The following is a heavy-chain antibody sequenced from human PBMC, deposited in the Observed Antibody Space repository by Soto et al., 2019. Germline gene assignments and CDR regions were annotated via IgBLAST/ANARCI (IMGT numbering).Heavy chain of an antibody. V-gene: IGHV3-48*02. CDR3: ARDDFWSGFGIDY. CDR1: GFTFSSYS. D-gene: IGHD3-3*01. Sequence: GGSLRLSCAASGFTFSSYSMNWVRQAPGKGLEWVSYISSSSSTIYYADSVKGRFTISRDNAKNSLYPQMNSLRDEDTAVYYCARDDFWSGFGIDYWGQGTLVTVSS. J-gene: IGHJ4*02. CDR2: ISSSSSTI.